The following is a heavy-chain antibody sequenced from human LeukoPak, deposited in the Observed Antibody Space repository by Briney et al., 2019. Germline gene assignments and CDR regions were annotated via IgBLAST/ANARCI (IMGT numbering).Heavy chain of an antibody. V-gene: IGHV3-21*01. CDR3: ARLHGSGIFQH. D-gene: IGHD3-10*01. Sequence: PGGSLRLSCAASGFTFSSYAMNWVRQAPGKGLEWVSSTSSSSSYIYYADSVKGRFTISRDNAKNSLYLQMNSLRAEDTAVYYCARLHGSGIFQHWGQGTLVTVSA. J-gene: IGHJ1*01. CDR2: TSSSSSYI. CDR1: GFTFSSYA.